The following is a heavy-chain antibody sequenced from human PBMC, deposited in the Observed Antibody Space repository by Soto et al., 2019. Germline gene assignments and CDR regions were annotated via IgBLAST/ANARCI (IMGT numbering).Heavy chain of an antibody. CDR1: GFTFTIYA. Sequence: GGSLRLSCAASGFTFTIYAMSWVRQAPGKGLEWVSAITGSGGSTYYADSVKGRFTISRDNSKNTLYLQMNSLRAEDTAVYYCAKARGAMVRGAAFYFDYWGQGALVTVSS. CDR2: ITGSGGST. V-gene: IGHV3-23*01. J-gene: IGHJ4*02. CDR3: AKARGAMVRGAAFYFDY. D-gene: IGHD3-10*01.